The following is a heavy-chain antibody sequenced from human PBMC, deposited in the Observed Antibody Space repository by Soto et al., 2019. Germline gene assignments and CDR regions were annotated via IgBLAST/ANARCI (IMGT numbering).Heavy chain of an antibody. D-gene: IGHD3-10*01. Sequence: QVQLVESGGGVVQPGRSLRLSCAASGFTFSSYGMHWVRQAPGKGLEWVAVISYDGSNKYYADSVKGRFTISRDNSKNTLYLQMNSLRAEDTAVYYCAKDTSSRLLWFGELNYYYGMDVWGQGTTVTVSS. CDR3: AKDTSSRLLWFGELNYYYGMDV. CDR2: ISYDGSNK. CDR1: GFTFSSYG. V-gene: IGHV3-30*18. J-gene: IGHJ6*02.